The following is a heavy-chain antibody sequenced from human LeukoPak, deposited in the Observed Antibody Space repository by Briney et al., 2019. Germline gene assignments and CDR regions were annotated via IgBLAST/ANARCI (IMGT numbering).Heavy chain of an antibody. CDR1: GFTFSSYA. Sequence: GGSLRLSCAASGFTFSSYAMSWVRQAPGKGLEWVSAISGSGGSTYYADSVKGRFTISGDNSKNTLYLQMNSLRAEDTAVYYCAKLVRSGSQRDYWGQGTLVTVSS. CDR3: AKLVRSGSQRDY. CDR2: ISGSGGST. J-gene: IGHJ4*02. V-gene: IGHV3-23*01. D-gene: IGHD1-26*01.